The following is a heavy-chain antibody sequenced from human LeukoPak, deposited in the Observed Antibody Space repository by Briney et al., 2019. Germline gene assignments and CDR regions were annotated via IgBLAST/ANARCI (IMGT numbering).Heavy chain of an antibody. CDR1: GFTFSDSA. J-gene: IGHJ5*02. CDR2: MDKKLNSYAT. CDR3: TRDSGTYNWLDP. Sequence: PGGSLRLSCAASGFTFSDSAIHWVRQASGKGLEWIGLMDKKLNSYATAYAASVRGRFTISRDDSQNTAYLQMDSLKTEDTALYYCTRDSGTYNWLDPWGQGTLVTVSS. D-gene: IGHD1-26*01. V-gene: IGHV3-73*01.